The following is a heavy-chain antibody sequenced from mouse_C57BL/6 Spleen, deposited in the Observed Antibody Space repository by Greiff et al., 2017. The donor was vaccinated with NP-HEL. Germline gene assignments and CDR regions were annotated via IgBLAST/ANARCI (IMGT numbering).Heavy chain of an antibody. V-gene: IGHV1-15*01. CDR1: GYTFTDYE. J-gene: IGHJ2*01. CDR3: TKTTGGFDY. Sequence: VQLQQSGAELVRPGASVTLSCKASGYTFTDYEMHWVKQTPVQGLEWIGAIDPETGGTAYNQKFKGKAILTADKSSSTAYMELRSLTSEDSAVYYCTKTTGGFDYWGQGTTLTVSS. CDR2: IDPETGGT. D-gene: IGHD1-1*01.